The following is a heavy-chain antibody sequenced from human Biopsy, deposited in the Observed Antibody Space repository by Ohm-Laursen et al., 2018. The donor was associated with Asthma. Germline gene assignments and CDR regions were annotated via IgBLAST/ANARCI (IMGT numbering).Heavy chain of an antibody. CDR2: ISVYNGNT. V-gene: IGHV1-18*01. J-gene: IGHJ6*02. D-gene: IGHD3-10*01. CDR1: GYTFNSAG. Sequence: VSSVKVSCKSSGYTFNSAGITWVRQAPGQGLEWMGWISVYNGNTKVAQKLQDRVTMITDTSTSTAYMELRSLRSDDTAVYFCARAVDYSHYYGTDVWGQGTTVTVS. CDR3: ARAVDYSHYYGTDV.